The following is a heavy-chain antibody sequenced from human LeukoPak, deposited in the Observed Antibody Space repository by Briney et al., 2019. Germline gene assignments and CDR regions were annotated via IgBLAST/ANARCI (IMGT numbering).Heavy chain of an antibody. D-gene: IGHD3-10*01. CDR1: GFTLSSYA. J-gene: IGHJ4*02. CDR2: ISRSSTYK. CDR3: ARLTLYYYGSGSYYNNFDY. V-gene: IGHV3-21*01. Sequence: GGSLRLSCATSGFTLSSYAMNWVRQAPGKGLEWVSSISRSSTYKFYADSVKGRFTISRDNAKNSLYLQMNSLRAEDTAVYYCARLTLYYYGSGSYYNNFDYWGQGTLVTVSS.